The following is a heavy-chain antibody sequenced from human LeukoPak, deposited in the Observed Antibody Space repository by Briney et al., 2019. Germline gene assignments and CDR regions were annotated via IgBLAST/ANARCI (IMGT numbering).Heavy chain of an antibody. D-gene: IGHD4-17*01. Sequence: ASVKVSCKASGGTFSSYAISWVQQAPGQGLEWMGRIIPIFGTANYAQKFQGRVTITTDESTSTAYMELSSLRSEDTAVYYCARDPYGDYSREGYYFDYWGQGTLVTVSS. CDR2: IIPIFGTA. CDR3: ARDPYGDYSREGYYFDY. J-gene: IGHJ4*02. CDR1: GGTFSSYA. V-gene: IGHV1-69*05.